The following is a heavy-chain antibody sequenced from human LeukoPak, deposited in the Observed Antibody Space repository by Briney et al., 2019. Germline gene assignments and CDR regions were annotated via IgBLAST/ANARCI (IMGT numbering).Heavy chain of an antibody. V-gene: IGHV4-34*01. Sequence: SETLSLTCAVYGGSFSGYYWSWIRQPPGKGLEWIGEINHSGSTNYNPSLKSRVTISVDTSKNQFSLKLSSVTAADTAVYYCARLGFSNSGSYLAPSDYWGQGTLVTVSS. J-gene: IGHJ4*02. CDR3: ARLGFSNSGSYLAPSDY. D-gene: IGHD1-26*01. CDR2: INHSGST. CDR1: GGSFSGYY.